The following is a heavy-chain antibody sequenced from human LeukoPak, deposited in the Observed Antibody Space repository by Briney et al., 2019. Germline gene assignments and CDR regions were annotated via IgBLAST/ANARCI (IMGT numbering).Heavy chain of an antibody. CDR2: ISAYNGKT. CDR3: ARVSYLRPSDYMDV. J-gene: IGHJ6*03. D-gene: IGHD1-26*01. V-gene: IGHV1-18*01. CDR1: GYTFSIYG. Sequence: ASVKVSCKSSGYTFSIYGFTWVRHAPGQGLEWMGWISAYNGKTLYAEKFQGRVTMTTDTATSTVYMELRSLRSDDTAVYYCARVSYLRPSDYMDVWGKGTTVTASS.